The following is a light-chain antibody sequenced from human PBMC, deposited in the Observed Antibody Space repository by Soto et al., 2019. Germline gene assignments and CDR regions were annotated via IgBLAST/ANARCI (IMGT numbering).Light chain of an antibody. V-gene: IGKV2-28*01. J-gene: IGKJ1*01. CDR1: QSLLHSNGYSY. CDR3: MQALQTPRT. Sequence: DIVMTQSPLSLPVTPGEPASISCRSSQSLLHSNGYSYLDWYLQKPGQSPQLLIYLASSRASGGPDRFSGSGSGTDFSLKISRVEAEDVGVYYCMQALQTPRTFGQGTKVEIK. CDR2: LAS.